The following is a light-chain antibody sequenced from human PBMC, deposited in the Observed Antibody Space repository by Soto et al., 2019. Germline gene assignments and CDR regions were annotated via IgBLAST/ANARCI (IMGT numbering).Light chain of an antibody. J-gene: IGLJ2*01. Sequence: QSVLTQPASVSGSPGQSITISCTGTNNDVGSYNLVSWYQQDPGKAPKLIIYEGSKRPSGISNRFSGSKSGNTASLTISGLQAEDEADYYCCSFAGSDSVVFGGGNKLTVL. CDR1: NNDVGSYNL. CDR2: EGS. CDR3: CSFAGSDSVV. V-gene: IGLV2-23*01.